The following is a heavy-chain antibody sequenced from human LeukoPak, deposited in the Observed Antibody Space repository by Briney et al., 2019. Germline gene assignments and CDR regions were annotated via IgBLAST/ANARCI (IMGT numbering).Heavy chain of an antibody. Sequence: ASVKVSCKASGGTFSSYAISWVRQAPGQGLEWMGWINAGNGKTKYSQNFQGRVTITRDRSASTAYMELSSLRSEDTSVYYCARGRWTATETTYYLDYWGQGTLVTVSS. V-gene: IGHV1-3*01. D-gene: IGHD4-17*01. CDR3: ARGRWTATETTYYLDY. CDR2: INAGNGKT. J-gene: IGHJ4*02. CDR1: GGTFSSYA.